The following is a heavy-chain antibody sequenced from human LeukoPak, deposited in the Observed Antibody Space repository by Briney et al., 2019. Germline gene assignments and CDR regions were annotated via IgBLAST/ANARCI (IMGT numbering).Heavy chain of an antibody. V-gene: IGHV3-23*01. CDR3: AKDPYSSSPNNWFDP. D-gene: IGHD6-6*01. CDR1: GFTFSSYA. CDR2: ISGSGGST. J-gene: IGHJ5*02. Sequence: GGSLRLSCAASGFTFSSYAMSWVRQAPGKGLEWVSAISGSGGSTYYADSVKGRFTISRGNSKNTLYLQMNSLRAEDTAVYYCAKDPYSSSPNNWFDPWGQGTLVTVSS.